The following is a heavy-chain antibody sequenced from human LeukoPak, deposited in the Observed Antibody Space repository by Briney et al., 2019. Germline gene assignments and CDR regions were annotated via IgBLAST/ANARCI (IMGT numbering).Heavy chain of an antibody. CDR3: ATQQRGYCSATSCYRFDY. Sequence: GGSLRLSCAASGFTFSSYWMSWVRQAPGKGLEWVANIKQDGSEKYYVDSVKGRFTISRDNAKNSLYLQMNSLRAEDTAVYYCATQQRGYCSATSCYRFDYWGQGTLVTVSS. CDR1: GFTFSSYW. CDR2: IKQDGSEK. J-gene: IGHJ4*02. V-gene: IGHV3-7*01. D-gene: IGHD2-2*01.